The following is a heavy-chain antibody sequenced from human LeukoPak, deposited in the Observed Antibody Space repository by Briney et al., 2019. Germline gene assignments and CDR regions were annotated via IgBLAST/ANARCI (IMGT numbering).Heavy chain of an antibody. V-gene: IGHV4-30-4*01. Sequence: PSETLSLTCTVSGGSLSSGDYYWSWIRQPPGKGLECIGYIYYSGSTYYNPSLKSPVTISVDTSKNQFSLMLSSVTAADTAVYYCARDRYSGLSDYWGQGTLVTVSS. CDR3: ARDRYSGLSDY. J-gene: IGHJ4*02. D-gene: IGHD5-12*01. CDR2: IYYSGST. CDR1: GGSLSSGDYY.